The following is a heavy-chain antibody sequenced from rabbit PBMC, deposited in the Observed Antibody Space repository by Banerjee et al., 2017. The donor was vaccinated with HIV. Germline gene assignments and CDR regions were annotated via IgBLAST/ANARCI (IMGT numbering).Heavy chain of an antibody. CDR3: ARDLTGVIGWNFGW. Sequence: QEQLVESGGDLVKPGASLTLTCTASGFSFSSSDYMCWVRQAPGKGLEWISCIAGDSSGFTYSATWAKGRFTCSKASSTTVTLQMTSLTAADTATYFCARDLTGVIGWNFGWWGQGTLVTVS. D-gene: IGHD4-1*01. J-gene: IGHJ3*01. CDR1: GFSFSSSDY. CDR2: IAGDSSGFT. V-gene: IGHV1S45*01.